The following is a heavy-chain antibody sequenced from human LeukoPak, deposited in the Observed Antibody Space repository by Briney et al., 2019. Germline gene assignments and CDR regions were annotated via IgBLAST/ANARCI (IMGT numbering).Heavy chain of an antibody. CDR1: GYTFTSYD. D-gene: IGHD6-6*01. J-gene: IGHJ6*03. CDR3: ARGLIAARRTYYYYYMDV. Sequence: ASVKVSCKASGYTFTSYDINWVRQATGQGLEWMGWMNPNSGNTGYAQKFQGRVTMTRNTSISTAYMELSSLRSEDTAVYYCARGLIAARRTYYYYYMDVWGKGTTVTVSS. CDR2: MNPNSGNT. V-gene: IGHV1-8*01.